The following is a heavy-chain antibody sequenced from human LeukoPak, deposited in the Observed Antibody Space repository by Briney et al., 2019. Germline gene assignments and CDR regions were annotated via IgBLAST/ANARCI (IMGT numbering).Heavy chain of an antibody. Sequence: ASVKVSCKASGYTFTGYYMHWVRQAPGQGLEWMGWINPNSGGTNYAQKFQGWVTMTRDTSISTAYMELSRLRSDDTAVYYCARADYYYGSGSPNFDYWGQGTLVTVSS. CDR1: GYTFTGYY. J-gene: IGHJ4*02. D-gene: IGHD3-10*01. V-gene: IGHV1-2*04. CDR3: ARADYYYGSGSPNFDY. CDR2: INPNSGGT.